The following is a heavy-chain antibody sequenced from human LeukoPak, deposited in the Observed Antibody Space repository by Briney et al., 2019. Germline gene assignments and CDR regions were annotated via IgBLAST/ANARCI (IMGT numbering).Heavy chain of an antibody. CDR2: ISYDGSNK. Sequence: GRSLRLSCAASGFTFSSYGMHWVRQAPGKGLEWVAVISYDGSNKYYADSVKGRFTISRDNSKNTLYLQMNGLRAEDTAVYYCAKVLGRDGYNKAYFQHWGQGTLVTVSS. V-gene: IGHV3-30*18. CDR1: GFTFSSYG. D-gene: IGHD5-24*01. CDR3: AKVLGRDGYNKAYFQH. J-gene: IGHJ1*01.